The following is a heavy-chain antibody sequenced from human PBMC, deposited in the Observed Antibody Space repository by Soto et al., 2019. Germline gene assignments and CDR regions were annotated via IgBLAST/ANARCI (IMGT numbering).Heavy chain of an antibody. CDR1: GGSISNYY. Sequence: SETLSLTCTVSGGSISNYYWSWIRQPAGKGLEWIRRIYNSGSTKYNPSLKSRVTMSEDTSKNQFSLNLISVTAADTAVYYCARSGGSFNLDYWGLGTLVTVSS. CDR3: ARSGGSFNLDY. D-gene: IGHD1-26*01. CDR2: IYNSGST. J-gene: IGHJ4*02. V-gene: IGHV4-4*07.